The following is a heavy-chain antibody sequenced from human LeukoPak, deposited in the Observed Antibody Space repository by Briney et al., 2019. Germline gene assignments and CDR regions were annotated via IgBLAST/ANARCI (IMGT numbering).Heavy chain of an antibody. J-gene: IGHJ3*02. D-gene: IGHD2-21*01. CDR1: GFTFSSYE. Sequence: GGSLRLSCAASGFTFSSYEMNWVRQAPGKGLEWVSYISSSGSTIYYADSVKGRFTISRDNAKNTVYLQMNSLRAEDTAVYYCARSRGIPDAFDMWGLGTMVTVSS. CDR3: ARSRGIPDAFDM. V-gene: IGHV3-48*03. CDR2: ISSSGSTI.